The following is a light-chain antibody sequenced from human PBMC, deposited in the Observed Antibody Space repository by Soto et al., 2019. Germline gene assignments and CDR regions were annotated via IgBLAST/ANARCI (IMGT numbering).Light chain of an antibody. CDR1: QSVSTN. CDR3: QQYNNWPPWT. V-gene: IGKV3-15*01. Sequence: EIVMTQSPATLSVSPGERATLSCRASQSVSTNVAWYQQKPGQAPRLLIYSVSTSATGIPARFSGSGSGTEFTLTISSRQSEDFAMYYCQQYNNWPPWTFGQGTKVEIK. J-gene: IGKJ1*01. CDR2: SVS.